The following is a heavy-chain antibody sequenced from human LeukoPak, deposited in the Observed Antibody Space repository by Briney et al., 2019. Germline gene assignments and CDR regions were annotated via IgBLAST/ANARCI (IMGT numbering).Heavy chain of an antibody. CDR1: GFTVSNND. V-gene: IGHV3-66*01. CDR3: ARGAGAYKHYAMDV. D-gene: IGHD3-3*02. J-gene: IGHJ6*01. Sequence: GGSLRLSCAASGFTVSNNDMNWVRQAPGKGLEWVSGIYIGGRTISVDSVRGRFTISRDNSKNTLYLQMNSLRAEDPALYYCARGAGAYKHYAMDVWGQGTTVAVSS. CDR2: IYIGGRT.